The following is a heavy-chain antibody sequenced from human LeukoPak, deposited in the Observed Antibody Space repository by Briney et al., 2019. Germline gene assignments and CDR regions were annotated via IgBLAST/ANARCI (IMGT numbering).Heavy chain of an antibody. V-gene: IGHV4-59*11. CDR1: GGSISSHY. CDR2: IYYSGST. CDR3: ARGWDGYNFSWWETNYYYYYMDV. J-gene: IGHJ6*03. D-gene: IGHD5-24*01. Sequence: SETLSLTCTVSGGSISSHYWSWLRQPPGKGLEWIGYIYYSGSTNYNPSLKSRVTISVDTSKNQFSLKLSSVTAADTAVYYCARGWDGYNFSWWETNYYYYYMDVWGKGTTVTVSS.